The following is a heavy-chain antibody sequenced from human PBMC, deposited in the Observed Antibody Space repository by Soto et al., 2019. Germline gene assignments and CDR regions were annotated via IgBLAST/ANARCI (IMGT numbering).Heavy chain of an antibody. CDR3: AREGRNSSGWSYDYYGMDV. Sequence: GGSLRLSCAASGFTFSSYSMNWVRQAPGKGLEWVSYISSSSSTIYYADSVKGRFTISRDNAKNSLYLQMNSLRDEDTAVYYCAREGRNSSGWSYDYYGMDVWCQGTTVTVSS. J-gene: IGHJ6*02. D-gene: IGHD6-19*01. CDR1: GFTFSSYS. CDR2: ISSSSSTI. V-gene: IGHV3-48*02.